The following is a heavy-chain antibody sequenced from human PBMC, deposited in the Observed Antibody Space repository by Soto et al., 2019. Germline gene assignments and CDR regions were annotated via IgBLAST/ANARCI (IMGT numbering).Heavy chain of an antibody. V-gene: IGHV3-48*03. CDR3: AREVALYGMDV. Sequence: GGSLRLSCAASGFTFSSYEMNWVRQAPGKGLEWVSYISSSGSTIYYADSVKGRFTISGDNAKNSLYLQMNSLRAEDTAVYYCAREVALYGMDVWGQGTTVTVSS. CDR2: ISSSGSTI. D-gene: IGHD5-12*01. J-gene: IGHJ6*02. CDR1: GFTFSSYE.